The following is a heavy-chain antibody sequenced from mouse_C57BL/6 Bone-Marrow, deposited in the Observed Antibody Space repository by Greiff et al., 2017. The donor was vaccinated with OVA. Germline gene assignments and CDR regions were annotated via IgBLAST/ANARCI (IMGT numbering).Heavy chain of an antibody. CDR2: IYPRDGST. Sequence: VKLMESGPELVKPGASVKLSCKASGYTFTSYDINWVKQRPGQGLEWIGWIYPRDGSTKYNEKFKGKATLTVDTSSSTAYMELHSLTSEDSAVYVCARVRTYDGYPFAYWGQGTLVTVSA. CDR3: ARVRTYDGYPFAY. J-gene: IGHJ3*01. CDR1: GYTFTSYD. V-gene: IGHV1-85*01. D-gene: IGHD2-3*01.